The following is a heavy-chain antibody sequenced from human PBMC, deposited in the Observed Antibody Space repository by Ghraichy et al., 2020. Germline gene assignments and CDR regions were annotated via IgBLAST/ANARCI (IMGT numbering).Heavy chain of an antibody. CDR2: ISSDGKND. D-gene: IGHD6-13*01. CDR1: GFTFSSNTYA. J-gene: IGHJ4*02. Sequence: GGSLRLSCAASGFTFSSNTYAMHWIRQAPGKGLEWITVISSDGKNDYYADSVKCRFTISRDNSRNTLYLQMNSLRTEDTAVYHCARAARSSWHNFDFWGQGTLVTVSS. CDR3: ARAARSSWHNFDF. V-gene: IGHV3-30*04.